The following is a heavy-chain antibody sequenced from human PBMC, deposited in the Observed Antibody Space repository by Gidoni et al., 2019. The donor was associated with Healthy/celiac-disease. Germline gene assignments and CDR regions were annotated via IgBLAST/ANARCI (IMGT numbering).Heavy chain of an antibody. D-gene: IGHD3-10*01. V-gene: IGHV3-23*01. CDR1: GFTFSSYA. CDR2: ISGSGGST. J-gene: IGHJ4*02. CDR3: AIVYAPVVVSVSYLGLNLDY. Sequence: EVQLLESGGGLVQPGGSLRLSCAASGFTFSSYAMSWVRQAPGKGLDWVSAISGSGGSTYYADSVKGLFTSSRDNSKNTLYLQMRSLGAEDTGVYYCAIVYAPVVVSVSYLGLNLDYWGQGTLVTVSS.